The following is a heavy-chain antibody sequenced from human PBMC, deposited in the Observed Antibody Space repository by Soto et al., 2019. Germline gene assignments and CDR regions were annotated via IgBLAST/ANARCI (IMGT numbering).Heavy chain of an antibody. Sequence: QVRLVQSGADVKTLGASVRVSCKASGYTFTGYYVHWVREAPGQGLEWMGWINPETGGTSYAQKFQGRVTLSRDTSINTAYLELSRLRFDDAAVYFCARERYQVISDGMDVWGQGTTVTVSS. V-gene: IGHV1-2*02. CDR2: INPETGGT. CDR1: GYTFTGYY. J-gene: IGHJ6*02. D-gene: IGHD2-2*01. CDR3: ARERYQVISDGMDV.